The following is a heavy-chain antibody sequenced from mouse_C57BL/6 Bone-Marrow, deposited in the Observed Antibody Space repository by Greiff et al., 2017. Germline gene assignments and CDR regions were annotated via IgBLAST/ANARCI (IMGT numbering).Heavy chain of an antibody. J-gene: IGHJ4*01. CDR3: ARDYCGSSGARDY. CDR1: GYTFTSYW. D-gene: IGHD1-1*01. CDR2: IDPSDSYT. Sequence: QVQLQQPGAELVMPGASVKLSCKASGYTFTSYWMHWVKQRPGQGLEWIGEIDPSDSYTNYNQKFKGKSTLTVDKYSSTSYMQLSSLTSEDSAVSYCARDYCGSSGARDYWGQGTSVTVSS. V-gene: IGHV1-69*01.